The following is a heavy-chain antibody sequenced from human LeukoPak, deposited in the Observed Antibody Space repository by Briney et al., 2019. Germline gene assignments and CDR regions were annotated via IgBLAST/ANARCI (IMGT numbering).Heavy chain of an antibody. D-gene: IGHD6-19*01. Sequence: GGSLRLSCAASGFIFSRYTLHWVRQAPGKGLGWVSMISFDGSTKDYADSVKGRFTISRDNSKNTLDLQMTSLRTEDTAVYYCAKDRVEQWPVRRFDYWGQGTLVTVSS. V-gene: IGHV3-30-3*01. J-gene: IGHJ4*02. CDR3: AKDRVEQWPVRRFDY. CDR2: ISFDGSTK. CDR1: GFIFSRYT.